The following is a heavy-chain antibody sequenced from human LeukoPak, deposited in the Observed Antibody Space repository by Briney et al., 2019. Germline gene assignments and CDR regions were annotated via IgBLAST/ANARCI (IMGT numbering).Heavy chain of an antibody. CDR3: ARDVNYDFWSGYLHPSNYMDV. D-gene: IGHD3-3*01. CDR1: GYTFTGYY. CDR2: INPNSGGT. V-gene: IGHV1-2*02. J-gene: IGHJ6*03. Sequence: EASVKVSCKASGYTFTGYYMHWVRQAPGQGLEWMGWINPNSGGTNYAQKLQGRVTMTTDTSTSTAYMELRSLRSDDTAVYYCARDVNYDFWSGYLHPSNYMDVWGKGTTVTVSS.